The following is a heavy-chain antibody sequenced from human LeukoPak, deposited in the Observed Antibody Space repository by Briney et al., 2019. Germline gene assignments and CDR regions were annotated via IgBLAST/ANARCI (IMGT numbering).Heavy chain of an antibody. J-gene: IGHJ6*02. CDR1: GFTFSNAW. Sequence: GGSLRLSCAASGFTFSNAWMNWVRQAPGKGLEWVGRIKSKTDGGTTDYAAPVKGRFTISRDDSKNTLYLQMNSLRAEDTAVYYCARDDYVWGSYSPPGYYYGMDVWGQGTTVTVSS. CDR2: IKSKTDGGTT. V-gene: IGHV3-15*07. D-gene: IGHD3-16*01. CDR3: ARDDYVWGSYSPPGYYYGMDV.